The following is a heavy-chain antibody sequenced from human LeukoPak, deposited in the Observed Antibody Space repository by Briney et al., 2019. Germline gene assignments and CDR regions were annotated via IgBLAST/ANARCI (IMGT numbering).Heavy chain of an antibody. CDR1: GGSISSGSYY. CDR3: ARNYYDSSVDYYGMDV. J-gene: IGHJ6*04. D-gene: IGHD3-22*01. Sequence: SQTLSLTCTVSGGSISSGSYYWSWIRQPAGKGLEWIGRIYTSGSTNYNPSLKSRVTISVDTSKNQFSLKLSSVTAADTAVYYCARNYYDSSVDYYGMDVWGKGTTVTVSS. CDR2: IYTSGST. V-gene: IGHV4-61*02.